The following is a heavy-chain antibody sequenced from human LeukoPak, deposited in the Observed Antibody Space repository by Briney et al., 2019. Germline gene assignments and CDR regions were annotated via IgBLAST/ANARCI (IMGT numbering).Heavy chain of an antibody. D-gene: IGHD6-13*01. CDR1: GYTFTTYD. CDR2: MNLNSGNT. CDR3: ARDFGYSSSWYGDY. Sequence: ASVKVSCKASGYTFTTYDINWVRQATGQGLERMVWMNLNSGNTGYAQKFQGRVTMTRNTSISTAYMELSSLRSEDTAVYYCARDFGYSSSWYGDYWGQGTLVTVSS. J-gene: IGHJ4*02. V-gene: IGHV1-8*01.